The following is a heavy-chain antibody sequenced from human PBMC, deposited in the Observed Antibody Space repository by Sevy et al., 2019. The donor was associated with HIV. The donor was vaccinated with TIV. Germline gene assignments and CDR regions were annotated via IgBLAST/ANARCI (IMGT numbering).Heavy chain of an antibody. CDR2: FFFTGST. D-gene: IGHD3-10*01. V-gene: IGHV4-39*01. CDR1: GVSISSSSYD. J-gene: IGHJ4*02. Sequence: SETLSLTCTVSGVSISSSSYDWGWIRQPPGKGLEWIASFFFTGSTYYNPSLKSRVTISVDTSNNQFPLKLNSVTAADTALYYCARQGGLVDRAFDYWGQGTLVTVSS. CDR3: ARQGGLVDRAFDY.